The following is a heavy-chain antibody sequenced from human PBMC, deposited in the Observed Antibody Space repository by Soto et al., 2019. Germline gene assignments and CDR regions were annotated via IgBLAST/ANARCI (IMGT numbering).Heavy chain of an antibody. J-gene: IGHJ3*02. CDR2: ISGSGGST. CDR1: GFTFSSYA. D-gene: IGHD2-2*01. CDR3: AKGPSTLVNPGDAFDI. Sequence: EVQLLESGGGLVQPGGSLRLSCAASGFTFSSYAMSWVRQAPGKGLEWVSAISGSGGSTYYADSVKGRFTISRDNSKNTLYLQMNSLGAEDTAVYYCAKGPSTLVNPGDAFDIWGQGTMVTVSS. V-gene: IGHV3-23*01.